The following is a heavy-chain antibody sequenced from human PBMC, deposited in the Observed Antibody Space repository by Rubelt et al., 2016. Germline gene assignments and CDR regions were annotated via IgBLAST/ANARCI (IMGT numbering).Heavy chain of an antibody. D-gene: IGHD3-3*01. CDR3: ARRSITIFGVVVYYYGMDV. CDR2: MNPNSGNT. Sequence: QVQLVQSGAEVKKPGASVKVSCKASGYTFTSYDINWVRQATGQGLEWMGWMNPNSGNTGYAQKFQGRVTMTRNTSISTADMELSSLRPEDTAVYYCARRSITIFGVVVYYYGMDVWGQGTTVTVSS. V-gene: IGHV1-8*01. CDR1: GYTFTSYD. J-gene: IGHJ6*02.